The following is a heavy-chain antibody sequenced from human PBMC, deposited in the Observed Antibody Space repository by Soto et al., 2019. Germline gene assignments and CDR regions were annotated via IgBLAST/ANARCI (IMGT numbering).Heavy chain of an antibody. D-gene: IGHD1-1*01. CDR2: IDPSSGSA. V-gene: IGHV1-46*03. CDR3: ARGNELPYYYYGLDV. J-gene: IGHJ6*02. Sequence: QVQLVQSGAEVKKPGASVKVSCKASGDTFTTYYIHWVRQAPGQGLEWMGIIDPSSGSAGDAQRFQVSLTLRGDTRPRNFYMELGSLRSADTAVDYCARGNELPYYYYGLDVWGQGTTVAVSS. CDR1: GDTFTTYY.